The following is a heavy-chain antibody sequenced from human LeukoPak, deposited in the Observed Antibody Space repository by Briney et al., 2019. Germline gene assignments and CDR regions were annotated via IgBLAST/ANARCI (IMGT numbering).Heavy chain of an antibody. CDR3: ARDPLYGGARYFDY. J-gene: IGHJ4*02. V-gene: IGHV3-33*08. CDR1: GFTFSNYG. Sequence: HGGSLRLSCAASGFTFSNYGMHWVRQAPGKGLEWVGVIWYDGSNKNYADSVKGRFTISRDNSKNTLYLQMNSLRAEDTAVYYCARDPLYGGARYFDYWGQGTLVTVSS. D-gene: IGHD4-23*01. CDR2: IWYDGSNK.